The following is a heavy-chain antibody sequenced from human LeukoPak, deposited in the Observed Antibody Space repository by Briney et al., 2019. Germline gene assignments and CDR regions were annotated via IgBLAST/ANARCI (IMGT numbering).Heavy chain of an antibody. CDR2: INHSGST. CDR3: ARAPLIDY. Sequence: GSLRLSCAASGFTFSTYSMNWIRQPPGKGLEWIGEINHSGSTNYNPSLKSRVTISVDTSKNQFSLKLSSVTAADTAVYYCARAPLIDYWGQGTLVTVSS. J-gene: IGHJ4*02. CDR1: GFTFSTYS. V-gene: IGHV4-34*01.